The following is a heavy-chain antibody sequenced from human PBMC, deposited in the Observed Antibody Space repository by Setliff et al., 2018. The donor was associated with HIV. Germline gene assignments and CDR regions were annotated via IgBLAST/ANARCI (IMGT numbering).Heavy chain of an antibody. CDR3: AKGVAGLQYYYYYMDV. CDR1: GGSFSGYY. Sequence: SETLSLTCAVYGGSFSGYYWTWIRQPPGKGPEWIGEITHSGSTNYNPSLETRVTISVDTSKNQFSLKLSSVTAADTAVYYCAKGVAGLQYYYYYMDVWGKGTTVTVS. J-gene: IGHJ6*03. CDR2: ITHSGST. V-gene: IGHV4-34*01. D-gene: IGHD6-19*01.